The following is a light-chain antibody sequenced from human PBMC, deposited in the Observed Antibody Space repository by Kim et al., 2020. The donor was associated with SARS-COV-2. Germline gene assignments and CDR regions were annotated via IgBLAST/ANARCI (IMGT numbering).Light chain of an antibody. V-gene: IGLV1-47*01. CDR2: KNN. J-gene: IGLJ2*01. CDR3: AVWDDRLSGL. CDR1: DTNIGSNY. Sequence: QSVLTQTPSASATPGQRVTISCSGSDTNIGSNYVYWYQQVPGTAPKLLIYKNNQRPSGVPDRFSASKSGTSASLAISGLRSEDEADYYCAVWDDRLSGLFGGGTQLTVL.